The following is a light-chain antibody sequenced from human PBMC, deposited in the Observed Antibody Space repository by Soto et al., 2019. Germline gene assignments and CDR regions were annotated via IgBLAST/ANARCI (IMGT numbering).Light chain of an antibody. V-gene: IGLV2-8*01. CDR2: EVN. Sequence: QSVLTQPPSASGSPGQSVTISCTGTSSDVGSYNYVSWYQQHPDKAPKLMIFEVNERPSGVPDRFSGSKSGNTASLTVSGLQAEDEADYYCTSYAGSNNPVVFGGGTKVTVL. J-gene: IGLJ2*01. CDR1: SSDVGSYNY. CDR3: TSYAGSNNPVV.